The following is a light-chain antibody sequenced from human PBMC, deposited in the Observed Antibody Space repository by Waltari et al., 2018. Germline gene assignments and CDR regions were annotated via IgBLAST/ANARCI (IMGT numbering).Light chain of an antibody. V-gene: IGLV3-25*03. CDR2: KDT. Sequence: SFALTQPPSVSVSPGQTARIPCSPAELSKNYAFGYQQKPGQAPVLVIYKDTERPSGIPERLSGSSSGTTVTLTISGVQAEDEADYFCQSADGTTNSVVFGGGTKLTVL. CDR3: QSADGTTNSVV. CDR1: ELSKNY. J-gene: IGLJ2*01.